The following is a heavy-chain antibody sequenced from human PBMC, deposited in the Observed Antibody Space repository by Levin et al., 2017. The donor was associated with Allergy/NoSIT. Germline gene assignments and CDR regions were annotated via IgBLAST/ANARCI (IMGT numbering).Heavy chain of an antibody. CDR2: IYYNGGT. J-gene: IGHJ5*02. V-gene: IGHV4-39*01. CDR3: AKPSGYSSGWYRGWFDP. Sequence: SPTLSLPCTVSGGSIRSSGYYWAWIRQPPGKGLEWIGTIYYNGGTYYSPSLKSRVTISVDTSKNQFSLKLSSVTAADTAVYYCAKPSGYSSGWYRGWFDPWGQGTLVTVSS. D-gene: IGHD6-19*01. CDR1: GGSIRSSGYY.